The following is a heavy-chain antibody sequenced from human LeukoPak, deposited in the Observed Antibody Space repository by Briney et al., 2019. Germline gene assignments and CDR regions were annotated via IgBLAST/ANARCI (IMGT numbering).Heavy chain of an antibody. CDR3: ARLRKGGSYYFDY. CDR1: GGSISSYY. V-gene: IGHV4-59*08. D-gene: IGHD1-26*01. J-gene: IGHJ4*02. Sequence: PSETLSLTCTVSGGSISSYYWSWIRQPPGKGLEWIGYIYYSGSTNYNPSLKSRVTISVDTSKNQFSLKLSSVTAADTAVYYCARLRKGGSYYFDYWGQGTLVTVSS. CDR2: IYYSGST.